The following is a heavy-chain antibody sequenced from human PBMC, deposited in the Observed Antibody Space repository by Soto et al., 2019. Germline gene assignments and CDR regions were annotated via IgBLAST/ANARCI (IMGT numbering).Heavy chain of an antibody. Sequence: GGSLRLSCAASGFTFSSYTMYWVRQAPGKGLEYVSVIISNGGSTYYADSVKGRFTISRDNSKNTLYLQMNSLRAEDTAVYYCAKDGYDFWSGYYLPYYYGMDVWGQGTTVTVSS. CDR3: AKDGYDFWSGYYLPYYYGMDV. J-gene: IGHJ6*02. CDR1: GFTFSSYT. CDR2: IISNGGST. V-gene: IGHV3-64*02. D-gene: IGHD3-3*01.